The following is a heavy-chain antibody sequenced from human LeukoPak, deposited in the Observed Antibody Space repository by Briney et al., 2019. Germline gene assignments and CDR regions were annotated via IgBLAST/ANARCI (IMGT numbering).Heavy chain of an antibody. CDR3: ARDRGIAVAGIPAYFDY. D-gene: IGHD6-19*01. CDR1: GYTFTSYG. CDR2: ISAYNGNT. V-gene: IGHV1-18*04. Sequence: ASVKVSCKASGYTFTSYGISWVRQAPGQGLEWMGWISAYNGNTNYAQKLQGRVTMTTDTSTSTAYMELRSLRSDDTAVYYCARDRGIAVAGIPAYFDYWGQGTLVTVSS. J-gene: IGHJ4*02.